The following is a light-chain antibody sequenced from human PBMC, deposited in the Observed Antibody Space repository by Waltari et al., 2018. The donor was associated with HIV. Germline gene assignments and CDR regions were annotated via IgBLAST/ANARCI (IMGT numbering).Light chain of an antibody. CDR1: SSDIGAYNR. CDR3: SSYTTSSTWV. V-gene: IGLV2-18*02. CDR2: EVT. Sequence: QSALTQPPSVSGSLGQSVTISCTGPSSDIGAYNRVSWYQQSPGPAPKLIIYEVTHRPSGVPVRFSGSKSGNTASLTISGLQADDEADYYCSSYTTSSTWVFGGGTKLTVL. J-gene: IGLJ3*02.